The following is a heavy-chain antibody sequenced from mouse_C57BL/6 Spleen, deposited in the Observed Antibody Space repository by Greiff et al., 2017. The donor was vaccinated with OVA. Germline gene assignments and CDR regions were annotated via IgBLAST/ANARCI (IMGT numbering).Heavy chain of an antibody. Sequence: VQLQQPGAELVKPGASVKMSCKASGYTFTSYWITWVKQRPGQGLEWIGDIYPGSGSTNYNEKFKSKATLTVDTSSSTAYMQLSSLTSEDSAVYYCARVEGNHPYFDYWGQGTTLTVSS. CDR2: IYPGSGST. CDR3: ARVEGNHPYFDY. D-gene: IGHD2-1*01. CDR1: GYTFTSYW. J-gene: IGHJ2*01. V-gene: IGHV1-55*01.